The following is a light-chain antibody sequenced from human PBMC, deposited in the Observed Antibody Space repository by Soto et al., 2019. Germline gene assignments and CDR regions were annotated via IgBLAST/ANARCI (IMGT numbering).Light chain of an antibody. V-gene: IGLV2-14*01. CDR2: EVS. CDR3: TSYSGSSTSVL. Sequence: QSVLTQPASVSGSPGQSITISCTGTSSDVGGYNFVSWYLHHPGKAPKLMIFEVSNRPSGVSPRFSGSKSGDTASLTISGLQAEDGADYYCTSYSGSSTSVLFGGGTKLTVL. CDR1: SSDVGGYNF. J-gene: IGLJ2*01.